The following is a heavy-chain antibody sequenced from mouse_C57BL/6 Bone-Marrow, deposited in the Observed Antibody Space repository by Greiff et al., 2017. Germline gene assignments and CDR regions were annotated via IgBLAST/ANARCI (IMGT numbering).Heavy chain of an antibody. V-gene: IGHV14-4*01. J-gene: IGHJ2*01. CDR2: IDPENGDT. Sequence: VPLQQSGAELVRPGASVKLSCTASGFNIKDDYMHWVKQRPEQGLEWIGWIDPENGDTEYASKFQGKATITADTSSTTAYLQLSILTSEDTAVYYCTPAVVAKGGYWGQGTTLTVSS. D-gene: IGHD1-1*01. CDR1: GFNIKDDY. CDR3: TPAVVAKGGY.